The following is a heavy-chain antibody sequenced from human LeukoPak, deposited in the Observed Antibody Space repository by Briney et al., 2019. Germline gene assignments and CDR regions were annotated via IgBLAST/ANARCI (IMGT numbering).Heavy chain of an antibody. V-gene: IGHV4-4*02. CDR3: AKSNGYGLIDI. CDR2: IYHSGST. J-gene: IGHJ3*02. CDR1: GGSISSSNW. D-gene: IGHD3-10*01. Sequence: PSGTLSLTCAVSGGSISSSNWWSWVRQPPGKGLEWIGEIYHSGSTNYSPSLKSRVTISLDTSRNQFSLKLNSVTAADTAVYYCAKSNGYGLIDIWGQGTMVTVSS.